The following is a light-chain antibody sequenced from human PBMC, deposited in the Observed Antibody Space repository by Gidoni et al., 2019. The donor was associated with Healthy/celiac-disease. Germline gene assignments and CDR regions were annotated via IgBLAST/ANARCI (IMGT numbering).Light chain of an antibody. J-gene: IGKJ3*01. CDR2: LGS. CDR1: QSLLHSNGYNY. CDR3: MQALQTPLT. Sequence: IVMTQSPLSLPVTPGEPASISCRSSQSLLHSNGYNYLDWYLQKPGQSPQLLIYLGSNRASGVPDRFSGSGSGTDFTLKISRVEAEDVGVYYCMQALQTPLTFGPXTKVDIK. V-gene: IGKV2-28*01.